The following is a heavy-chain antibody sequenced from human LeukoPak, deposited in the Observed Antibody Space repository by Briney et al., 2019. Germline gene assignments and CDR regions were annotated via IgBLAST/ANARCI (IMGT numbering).Heavy chain of an antibody. Sequence: ASVKVSCKASGYTFTGYYMHWVRQAPGQGLEWMGWINPNSGGTNYAQKLQGRVTMTRDTSISTAYMELSRLRSDDTAVYYCARVRGGNCSSTSCPNWFDPWGQGTLVTVSS. V-gene: IGHV1-2*02. J-gene: IGHJ5*02. CDR1: GYTFTGYY. CDR2: INPNSGGT. D-gene: IGHD2-2*01. CDR3: ARVRGGNCSSTSCPNWFDP.